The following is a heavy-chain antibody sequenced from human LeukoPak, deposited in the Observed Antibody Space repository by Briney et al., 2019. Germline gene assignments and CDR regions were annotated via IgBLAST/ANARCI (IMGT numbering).Heavy chain of an antibody. D-gene: IGHD5-18*01. Sequence: SETLSLTCTVSGGSISSTGYYWGWIRQPPGKGLEWIGSIYYSGSTHYNPSLKSRVTISADTSKNQFSLKLSSVTAADTAVYYCARVRGYSYGHDHWGQGTLVTVSS. V-gene: IGHV4-39*02. J-gene: IGHJ4*02. CDR1: GGSISSTGYY. CDR2: IYYSGST. CDR3: ARVRGYSYGHDH.